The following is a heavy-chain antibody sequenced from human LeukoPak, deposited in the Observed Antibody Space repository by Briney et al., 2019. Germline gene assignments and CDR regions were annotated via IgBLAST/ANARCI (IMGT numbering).Heavy chain of an antibody. D-gene: IGHD6-19*01. CDR1: GGSISSSSYY. CDR3: ARPYSSGWYYFDY. Sequence: NPSETLSLTCTVSGGSISSSSYYWGWIRQPPGKGLEWIGSIYYSGSTYYNPSLKSRVTISVDTSKNQFSLKLSSVTAADTAVYYCARPYSSGWYYFDYWGQGTLVTVSS. V-gene: IGHV4-39*01. CDR2: IYYSGST. J-gene: IGHJ4*02.